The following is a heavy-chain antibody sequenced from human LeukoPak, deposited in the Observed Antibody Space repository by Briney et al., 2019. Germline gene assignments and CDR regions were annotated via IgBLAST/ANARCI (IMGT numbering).Heavy chain of an antibody. CDR1: SESFSGYF. J-gene: IGHJ3*02. CDR3: ARGFDSSSGWYPAFDI. V-gene: IGHV4-34*01. D-gene: IGHD6-19*01. Sequence: SETLSLTCAIYSESFSGYFWSWIRQPPGKGLEWIGEINYSGSTNYNPSLKSRVTISVDTSKNQFSLKLSSVTAADTAMYYCARGFDSSSGWYPAFDIWGHGTMGTVSP. CDR2: INYSGST.